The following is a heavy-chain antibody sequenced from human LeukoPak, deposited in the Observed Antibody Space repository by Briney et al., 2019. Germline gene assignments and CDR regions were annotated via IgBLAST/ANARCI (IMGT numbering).Heavy chain of an antibody. CDR2: ISGCGGRT. V-gene: IGHV3-23*01. J-gene: IGHJ4*02. Sequence: PKGSVRLSCVASVWIFSNYAMSWVRQAAGRGLEWVASISGCGGRTYYADSLKGRFTHSRDNSKNTLYLQTNSLRAEDTAVYYCANPTRGYCSSTSCPMGGNYFDYWGQGTLVTVSS. CDR1: VWIFSNYA. D-gene: IGHD2-2*01. CDR3: ANPTRGYCSSTSCPMGGNYFDY.